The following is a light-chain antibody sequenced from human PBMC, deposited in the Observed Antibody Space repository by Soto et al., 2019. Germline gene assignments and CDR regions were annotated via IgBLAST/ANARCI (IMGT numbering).Light chain of an antibody. Sequence: QSLLTQPPSASGSPGQSFTISCTGTSSDVGGYNYVSWYQQHPGKAPKLMIYEVSKRPSGVPDRFSGSKSGNTASLTVSGLQAEDEADYYCSSYAGSNNFVAFGTGTKVTVL. V-gene: IGLV2-8*01. J-gene: IGLJ1*01. CDR2: EVS. CDR3: SSYAGSNNFVA. CDR1: SSDVGGYNY.